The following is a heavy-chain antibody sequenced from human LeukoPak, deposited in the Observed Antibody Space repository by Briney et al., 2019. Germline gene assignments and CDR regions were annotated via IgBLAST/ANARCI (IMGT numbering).Heavy chain of an antibody. CDR1: GFTFSNYS. Sequence: GGSLRLSCTASGFTFSNYSMNWVRQAPGKGLEWVSYISSRSRTIYYADSVKGRFTISRDNAKNSLYLQMNSLRAEDTAVYYCARDTYYYDSSGYYLMGGFDYWGQGTLVTVSS. J-gene: IGHJ4*02. V-gene: IGHV3-48*01. CDR3: ARDTYYYDSSGYYLMGGFDY. D-gene: IGHD3-22*01. CDR2: ISSRSRTI.